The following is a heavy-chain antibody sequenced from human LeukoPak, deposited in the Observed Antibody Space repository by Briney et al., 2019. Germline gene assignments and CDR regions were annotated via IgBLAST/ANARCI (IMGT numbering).Heavy chain of an antibody. J-gene: IGHJ4*02. V-gene: IGHV3-23*01. D-gene: IGHD2-2*01. CDR3: AKDYEGYCSSTSCPISFDC. Sequence: GGSLRLSCAASGFTFSSYAMSWVRQAPGKGLEWVSAISGSGGSTYYADSVKGRFTISRDNSKNTLYLQMNSLRAEDTAVYYCAKDYEGYCSSTSCPISFDCWGQGTLVTVSS. CDR2: ISGSGGST. CDR1: GFTFSSYA.